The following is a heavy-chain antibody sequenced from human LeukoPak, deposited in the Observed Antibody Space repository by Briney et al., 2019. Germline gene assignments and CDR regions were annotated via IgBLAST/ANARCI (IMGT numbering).Heavy chain of an antibody. J-gene: IGHJ6*03. Sequence: GGSLRLSCAASGFTFDDHGMTWVRQAPGKALEWVSAISGDGGSKGRFTISRDNSKNSLYLQMNSLGAEDTAVYYCAKGAEFCTTTCPVDYYYFYYYYMDVWGKGTTVTVSS. V-gene: IGHV3-23*01. CDR3: AKGAEFCTTTCPVDYYYFYYYYMDV. CDR2: ISGDGGS. CDR1: GFTFDDHG. D-gene: IGHD2-2*01.